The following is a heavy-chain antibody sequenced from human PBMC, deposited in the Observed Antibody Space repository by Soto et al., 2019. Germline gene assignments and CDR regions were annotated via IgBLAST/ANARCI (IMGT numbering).Heavy chain of an antibody. V-gene: IGHV1-18*01. J-gene: IGHJ4*01. CDR3: ARGGTPIDC. CDR1: GYTLTNFG. D-gene: IGHD3-16*01. Sequence: QVQLVQSGAEVKKPGASVKVSCKTSGYTLTNFGLSWVRHAPGQGLEWMGWISAYNGNTNYAQNFQGRVTITTDTSTSTAYMELSSLRSDDTDVYYCARGGTPIDCWGQGTLVTVSS. CDR2: ISAYNGNT.